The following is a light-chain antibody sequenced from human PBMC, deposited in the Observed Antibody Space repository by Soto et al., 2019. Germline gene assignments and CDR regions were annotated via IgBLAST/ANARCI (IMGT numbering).Light chain of an antibody. CDR1: SSNIGSNY. CDR2: SNN. J-gene: IGLJ2*01. Sequence: QAVVTQPPSASGTPGQRVTISCSGSSSNIGSNYVYWYQQLPGTAPKLLIYSNNQRPSGVPDRFSGSKSGTSASLAISGLQSEDEADYYCAAWDDSLNGSVFGGGTKLTVL. CDR3: AAWDDSLNGSV. V-gene: IGLV1-44*01.